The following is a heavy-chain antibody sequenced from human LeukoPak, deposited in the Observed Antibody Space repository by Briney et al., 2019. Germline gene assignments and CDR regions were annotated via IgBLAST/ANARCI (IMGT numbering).Heavy chain of an antibody. V-gene: IGHV4-39*07. J-gene: IGHJ1*01. D-gene: IGHD6-19*01. CDR1: GGSISSSSYY. CDR3: ARDQAVADTQYFQH. CDR2: IYYSGST. Sequence: SETLSLTCTVSGGSISSSSYYWGWIRQPPGKGLGWIGSIYYSGSTYYNPSLKSRVTISVDTSKNQFSLKLSSVTAADTAVYYCARDQAVADTQYFQHWGQGTLVTVSS.